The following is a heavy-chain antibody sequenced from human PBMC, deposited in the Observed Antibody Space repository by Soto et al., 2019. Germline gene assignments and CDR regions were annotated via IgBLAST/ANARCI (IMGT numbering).Heavy chain of an antibody. CDR2: ISGSGGST. CDR3: AKDSYDFWSGSHQPLYYYYYYGMDV. Sequence: PGGSLILSCAAYGFTFSSYSMSWVRQAPGKGLEWVSAISGSGGSTYYTDSVKGRFTISRDNSKNTLYLQMNSLRAEDTAVYYCAKDSYDFWSGSHQPLYYYYYYGMDVWGQGTTVTVSS. V-gene: IGHV3-23*01. CDR1: GFTFSSYS. D-gene: IGHD3-3*01. J-gene: IGHJ6*02.